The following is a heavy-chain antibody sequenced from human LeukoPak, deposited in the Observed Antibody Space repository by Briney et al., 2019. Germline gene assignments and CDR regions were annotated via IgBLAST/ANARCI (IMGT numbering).Heavy chain of an antibody. J-gene: IGHJ1*01. CDR3: ARDRGYCGGDCAYFQH. CDR1: GFTFSSYS. V-gene: IGHV3-21*01. D-gene: IGHD2-21*02. CDR2: ISSSSSYI. Sequence: GGSLRLSCAASGFTFSSYSMNWVRQAPGKGLEWVSSISSSSSYIYYADSVKGRFTISRDNAKNSLYLQMNSLRAEDTAVYYCARDRGYCGGDCAYFQHWGQGTLVTVSS.